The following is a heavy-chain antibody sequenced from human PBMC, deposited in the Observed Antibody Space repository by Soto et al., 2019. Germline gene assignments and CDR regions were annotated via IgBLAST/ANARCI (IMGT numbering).Heavy chain of an antibody. CDR1: GYSFTSYW. Sequence: RGESLKISCKGSGYSFTSYWIGWVRQMPGKGLEWMGIIYPGDSDTRYSPSFQGQVTISADKSISTAYLQWSSLKASDTAMYYCATSRGYSGYGYYYYYYGMDVWGQGTRVTVSS. J-gene: IGHJ6*02. CDR2: IYPGDSDT. D-gene: IGHD5-12*01. V-gene: IGHV5-51*01. CDR3: ATSRGYSGYGYYYYYYGMDV.